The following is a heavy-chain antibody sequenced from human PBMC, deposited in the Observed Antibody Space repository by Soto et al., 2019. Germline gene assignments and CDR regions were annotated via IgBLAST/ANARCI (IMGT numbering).Heavy chain of an antibody. V-gene: IGHV4-34*01. J-gene: IGHJ5*02. CDR1: GGSFSGYY. Sequence: QVQLQQWGAGLLQPSETLSLTCAVYGGSFSGYYWSWIRQPPGKGLEWIGEINHSGSTNYNPSLKSRVTISVDTSKNQFSLKLSSVTAADTAVYYCARGLSGYSRGVWFDPWGQGTLVTVSS. D-gene: IGHD3-22*01. CDR3: ARGLSGYSRGVWFDP. CDR2: INHSGST.